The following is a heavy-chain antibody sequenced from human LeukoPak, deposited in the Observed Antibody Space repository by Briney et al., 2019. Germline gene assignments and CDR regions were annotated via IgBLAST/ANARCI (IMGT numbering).Heavy chain of an antibody. V-gene: IGHV3-23*01. CDR3: ARGGLIQRHAFDI. Sequence: GGSLRLSCAASGFTFSSYGMSWVRQAPGKGLEWVSAISGSGGSTYYADSVKGRFTISRDNAKNSLYLQMNSLRGEDTALYYCARGGLIQRHAFDIWGQGTMVTVSS. CDR1: GFTFSSYG. J-gene: IGHJ3*02. CDR2: ISGSGGST. D-gene: IGHD1-1*01.